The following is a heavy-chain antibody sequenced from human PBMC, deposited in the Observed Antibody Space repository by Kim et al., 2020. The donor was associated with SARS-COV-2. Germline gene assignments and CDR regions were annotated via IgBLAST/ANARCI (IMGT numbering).Heavy chain of an antibody. CDR3: ATHPGGIVVVVAAGPIH. D-gene: IGHD2-15*01. J-gene: IGHJ4*02. Sequence: GGSLRLSCAASGFTFSSYAMSWVRQAPGKGLEWVSAISGSGGSTYYADSVKGRFTISRDNSKNTLYLQMNSLRAEDTAVYYCATHPGGIVVVVAAGPIHWGQGTLVTVSS. CDR1: GFTFSSYA. CDR2: ISGSGGST. V-gene: IGHV3-23*01.